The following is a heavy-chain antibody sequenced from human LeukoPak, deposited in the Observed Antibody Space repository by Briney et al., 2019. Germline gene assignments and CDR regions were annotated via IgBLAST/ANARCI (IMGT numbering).Heavy chain of an antibody. V-gene: IGHV4-34*01. CDR1: GGSFSGYY. D-gene: IGHD5-18*01. CDR3: ARMASDYSYGYFRDY. J-gene: IGHJ4*02. CDR2: INHSGST. Sequence: SDTLSLTCSVYGGSFSGYYGSWIREPPGKGVEGMGEINHSGSTNYNPSLTSRVTISVDTSKNQFSLKLSSVTAADTAVYYCARMASDYSYGYFRDYWGQGTLVTVSS.